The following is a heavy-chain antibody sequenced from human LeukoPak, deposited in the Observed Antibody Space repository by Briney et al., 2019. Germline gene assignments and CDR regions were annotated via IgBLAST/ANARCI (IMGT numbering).Heavy chain of an antibody. Sequence: SETLSLTCTVSGGSIRSYYWSWIRQPPGKGLEWIGYVDYSGSTNYSPSLRSRVTISVDTSKKQISLKLTSVTAADTAVYFCARAFSRASPVDYWGQGTLVTVSS. V-gene: IGHV4-59*12. CDR2: VDYSGST. J-gene: IGHJ4*02. CDR3: ARAFSRASPVDY. CDR1: GGSIRSYY. D-gene: IGHD2/OR15-2a*01.